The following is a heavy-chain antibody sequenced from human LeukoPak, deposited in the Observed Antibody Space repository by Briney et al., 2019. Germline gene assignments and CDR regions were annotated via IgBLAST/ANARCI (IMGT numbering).Heavy chain of an antibody. D-gene: IGHD5-12*01. Sequence: ASVEVSCKATGYTFTSYYMHWVRQAPGQGLEWMGIINPSGGSTSYPQKFQGRVTMTRDTSTSTVYMELSSLRSEDTAVYFCAREGTPYGGYIAGSDYWGQGTLVTVSS. CDR1: GYTFTSYY. V-gene: IGHV1-46*01. CDR3: AREGTPYGGYIAGSDY. CDR2: INPSGGST. J-gene: IGHJ4*02.